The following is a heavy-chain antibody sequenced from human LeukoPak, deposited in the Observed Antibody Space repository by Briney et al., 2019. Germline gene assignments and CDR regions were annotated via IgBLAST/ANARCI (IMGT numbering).Heavy chain of an antibody. CDR3: ARRYVFVYGGSSFDY. V-gene: IGHV4-59*08. D-gene: IGHD2-8*01. CDR2: IHYTGNT. J-gene: IGHJ4*02. Sequence: PSETLSLTCAVSGGSISDYYWSWIRQPPGKGLELIGYIHYTGNTNYNPSLKCRITTSVDTSKNQFSLKLSSVTAADTAVYYCARRYVFVYGGSSFDYWGQGTLVTVSS. CDR1: GGSISDYY.